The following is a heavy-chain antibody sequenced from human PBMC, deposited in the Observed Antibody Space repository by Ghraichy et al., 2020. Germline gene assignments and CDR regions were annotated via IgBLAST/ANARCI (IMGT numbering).Heavy chain of an antibody. Sequence: GESLNISCAASGFTFSSYAMHWVRQAPGKGLEWVAVISYDGSNKYYADSVKGRLTISRDNSKNTLYLQMNSLRAEDTAVYYCARDLGYSSSSFPRTFDYWGQGTLVTVSS. CDR1: GFTFSSYA. V-gene: IGHV3-30-3*01. CDR3: ARDLGYSSSSFPRTFDY. CDR2: ISYDGSNK. J-gene: IGHJ4*02. D-gene: IGHD6-6*01.